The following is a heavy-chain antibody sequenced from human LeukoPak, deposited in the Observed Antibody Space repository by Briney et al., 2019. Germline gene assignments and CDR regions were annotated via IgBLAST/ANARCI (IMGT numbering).Heavy chain of an antibody. V-gene: IGHV3-33*01. CDR3: AFSGSYSEYFQH. D-gene: IGHD1-26*01. CDR2: IWYDGSNK. CDR1: GFTFSSYG. Sequence: GGSLRLSCAASGFTFSSYGMHWVRQAPGKGLEWVAVIWYDGSNKYYADSVKGRFTISRDNSKNTLYLQMNSLRAEDTAVYYCAFSGSYSEYFQHWGQGTLVTVSS. J-gene: IGHJ1*01.